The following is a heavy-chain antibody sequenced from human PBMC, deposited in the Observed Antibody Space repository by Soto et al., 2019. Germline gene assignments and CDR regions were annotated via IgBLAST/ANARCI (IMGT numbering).Heavy chain of an antibody. Sequence: QVQLVESGGGVVQPGRSLRLSCAASGFTFSSYGMHWVRQAPGKGLEWVAVIWYDGSNKYYADSVKGRFTISRDNSKNTLYLQMNSLRAEDTAVYYCAGSTYYDILPGWPSLDYLGQGTLVTVSS. CDR1: GFTFSSYG. CDR3: AGSTYYDILPGWPSLDY. J-gene: IGHJ4*02. D-gene: IGHD3-9*01. V-gene: IGHV3-33*01. CDR2: IWYDGSNK.